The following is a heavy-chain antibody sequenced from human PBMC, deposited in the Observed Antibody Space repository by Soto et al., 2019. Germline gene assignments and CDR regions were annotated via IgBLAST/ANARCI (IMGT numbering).Heavy chain of an antibody. Sequence: WWSLRLSCSAFLFTFSSYVMHWVRQAPGKGLEWVAVVSYDGTNKHYAATAKGRFTISRDNSKNSLYLQMNSLRPEDTAVYYCARDRVEWRWYFDLWGRGTLVTVSS. CDR2: VSYDGTNK. CDR1: LFTFSSYV. V-gene: IGHV3-30-3*01. D-gene: IGHD3-3*01. J-gene: IGHJ2*01. CDR3: ARDRVEWRWYFDL.